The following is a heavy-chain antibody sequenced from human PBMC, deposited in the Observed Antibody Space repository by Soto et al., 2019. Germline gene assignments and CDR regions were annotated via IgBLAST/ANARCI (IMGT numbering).Heavy chain of an antibody. CDR1: GYTFTSYG. V-gene: IGHV1-3*01. Sequence: ASVKVSCKASGYTFTSYGSNWVRQAPGRGLEWMGWINPGNGKTKYSQQFQGRVIIDRDTSASTAYMELSSLRSEDTAVYYCARGGYFDSSNYLAYWGLGTLVPVSP. D-gene: IGHD3-22*01. J-gene: IGHJ4*02. CDR3: ARGGYFDSSNYLAY. CDR2: INPGNGKT.